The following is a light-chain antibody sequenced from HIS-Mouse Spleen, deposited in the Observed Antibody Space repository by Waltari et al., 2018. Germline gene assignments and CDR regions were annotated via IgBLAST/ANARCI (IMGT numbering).Light chain of an antibody. CDR3: CSYAGSSTWV. Sequence: QSALTQPASVSGSPGQSITISCTGTSSAVGSYNLVSWYQQHPGKAPKLLIYEGSKRPSGVSNRFPGSNSGTTASLTISGLQAEDEADYYCCSYAGSSTWVFGGGTKLTVL. CDR2: EGS. CDR1: SSAVGSYNL. V-gene: IGLV2-23*01. J-gene: IGLJ3*02.